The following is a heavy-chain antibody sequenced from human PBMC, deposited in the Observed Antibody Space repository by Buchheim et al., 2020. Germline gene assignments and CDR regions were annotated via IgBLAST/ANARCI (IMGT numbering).Heavy chain of an antibody. V-gene: IGHV4-34*01. J-gene: IGHJ6*03. Sequence: QVHLQQWGAGLVNPSETLSLTCAVYGGSFSGYYWSWIRQPPGKGLEWIGDINHSGSTNYNPSLKTRVTISVHTSKNQFSLKLSSVTAADTAVYYCASSVTGRDMDVWGKGT. CDR3: ASSVTGRDMDV. CDR2: INHSGST. CDR1: GGSFSGYY. D-gene: IGHD1-20*01.